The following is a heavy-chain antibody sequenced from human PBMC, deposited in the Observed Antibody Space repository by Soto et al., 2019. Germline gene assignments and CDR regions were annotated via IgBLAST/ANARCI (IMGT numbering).Heavy chain of an antibody. D-gene: IGHD3-10*01. V-gene: IGHV3-30-3*01. CDR1: RFTFSSYA. J-gene: IGHJ4*02. CDR3: ARDPSGSSHFAY. CDR2: ISYDGSNK. Sequence: VQLVESGGGVVQPGRSLRLSCAVSRFTFSSYAMHWVRQAPGKGLEWVAVISYDGSNKYYADSVKGRFYISRDNSKHTLCLQMDRLRTEDTAVYYCARDPSGSSHFAYWGQGTLVTVSS.